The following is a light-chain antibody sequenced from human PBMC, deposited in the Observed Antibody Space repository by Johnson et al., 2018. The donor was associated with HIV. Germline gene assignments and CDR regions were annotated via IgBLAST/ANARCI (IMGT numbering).Light chain of an antibody. CDR1: SSNIGNNY. Sequence: QSVLTQPPSVSAAPGQKVTISCSGSSSNIGNNYVSWYQQVPGTAPKLLIYDNNRRPSGIPDRFSGSKSGTSATLGITGLPTGYEADYYCGTWDSSLRISFLGTGTELTV. CDR2: DNN. CDR3: GTWDSSLRISF. J-gene: IGLJ1*01. V-gene: IGLV1-51*01.